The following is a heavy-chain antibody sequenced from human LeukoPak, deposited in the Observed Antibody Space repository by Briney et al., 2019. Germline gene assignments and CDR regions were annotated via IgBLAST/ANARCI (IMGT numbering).Heavy chain of an antibody. CDR2: IWYDGNNK. CDR1: GFTFSSYG. CDR3: ASPSRTVADAFDI. D-gene: IGHD4-11*01. V-gene: IGHV3-33*03. Sequence: GGSLRLSCAASGFTFSSYGMHWVRQAPGKGVEWVAVIWYDGNNKYYADSVKGRFTISRDNAKNSLYLQMNSLRAEDTAVYYCASPSRTVADAFDIWGQGTMVTVST. J-gene: IGHJ3*02.